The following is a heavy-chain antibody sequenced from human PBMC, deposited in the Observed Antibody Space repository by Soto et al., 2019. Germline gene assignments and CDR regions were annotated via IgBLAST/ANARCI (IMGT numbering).Heavy chain of an antibody. V-gene: IGHV3-7*01. Sequence: PGGSLRLSCAASGFTFSSYWMSWVRQAPGKGLEWVANIKQDGSEKYYVDSVKGRFTISRDNAKNSLYLQMNSLRAEDTAVYYCARDEAFWYYYGSGSLPLDYWGQGTLVTVSS. CDR1: GFTFSSYW. J-gene: IGHJ4*02. D-gene: IGHD3-10*01. CDR3: ARDEAFWYYYGSGSLPLDY. CDR2: IKQDGSEK.